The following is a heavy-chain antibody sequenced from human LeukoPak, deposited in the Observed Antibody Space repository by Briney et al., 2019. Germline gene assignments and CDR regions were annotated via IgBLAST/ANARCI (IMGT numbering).Heavy chain of an antibody. CDR1: GFTFSSYG. D-gene: IGHD4-17*01. V-gene: IGHV3-30*18. CDR3: AKAFYYGDYLGTKYYNAMDV. CDR2: ISYDGSNK. Sequence: GGSLRLSCAASGFTFSSYGMHWVRQAPGKGLEWVAVISYDGSNKYYADSVKGRFTISRDNSKNTLYLQMNSLRAEDTAIYYCAKAFYYGDYLGTKYYNAMDVWGRGTTVTVSS. J-gene: IGHJ6*02.